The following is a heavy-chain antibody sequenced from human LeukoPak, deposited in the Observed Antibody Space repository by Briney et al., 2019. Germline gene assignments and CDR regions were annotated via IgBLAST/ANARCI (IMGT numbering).Heavy chain of an antibody. Sequence: ASVKVSCKASGYTFTGYYMHWVRQAPGQGLEWMGWINPNSGGTNYAQKLQGRVTMTTDTSTSTAYMELRSLRSDDTAVYYCARVGAYCTNGVCYTSYMDVWGKGTTVTVSS. CDR3: ARVGAYCTNGVCYTSYMDV. D-gene: IGHD2-8*01. J-gene: IGHJ6*03. V-gene: IGHV1-2*02. CDR2: INPNSGGT. CDR1: GYTFTGYY.